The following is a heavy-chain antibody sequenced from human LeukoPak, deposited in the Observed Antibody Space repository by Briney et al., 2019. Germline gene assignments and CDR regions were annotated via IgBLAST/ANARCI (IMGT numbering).Heavy chain of an antibody. D-gene: IGHD6-19*01. CDR3: AREQPDSSGCFDY. J-gene: IGHJ4*02. CDR1: GFTFSSYW. Sequence: GGSLRLSCAASGFTFSSYWMSWVRQAPGKGLEWVANIKQDGSEKYYVDSVKGRFTISRDNAKNSLYLQMNSLRAEDTAVYYCAREQPDSSGCFDYWGQGTLVTVSS. V-gene: IGHV3-7*01. CDR2: IKQDGSEK.